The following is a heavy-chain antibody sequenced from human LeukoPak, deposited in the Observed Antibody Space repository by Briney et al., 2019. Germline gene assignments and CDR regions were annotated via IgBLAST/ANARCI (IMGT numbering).Heavy chain of an antibody. CDR1: GFTFSNYW. D-gene: IGHD3-16*01. V-gene: IGHV3-7*01. CDR2: IKEDGSEK. Sequence: GGSLRLSCTGSGFTFSNYWMSWVRQAPGKGLECVANIKEDGSEKYYVDSVKGRFTISRDNAKNSLYLQMNSLRAEDTAVYYCARQGDDYWGRGTLVTVSS. CDR3: ARQGDDY. J-gene: IGHJ4*01.